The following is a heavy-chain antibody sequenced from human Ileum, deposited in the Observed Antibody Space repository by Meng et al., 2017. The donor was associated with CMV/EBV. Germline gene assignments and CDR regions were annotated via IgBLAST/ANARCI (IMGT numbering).Heavy chain of an antibody. D-gene: IGHD2-21*01. V-gene: IGHV1-18*01. CDR1: GYSLTSYG. J-gene: IGHJ4*02. CDR3: ARAPSGFAIPFDY. CDR2: NSAYNGDT. Sequence: CKASGYSLTSYGISWVRQAPGQGVEWMGWNSAYNGDTVFAQKLQGRVTMTTDTSTTTAYMELRSLRPDDTAVYYCARAPSGFAIPFDYWGQGTLVTVSS.